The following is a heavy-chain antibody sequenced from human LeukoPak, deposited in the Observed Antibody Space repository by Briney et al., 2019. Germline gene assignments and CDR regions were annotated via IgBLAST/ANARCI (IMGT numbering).Heavy chain of an antibody. V-gene: IGHV4-39*07. Sequence: SETLSLTCTVSGGSISSSNYYWSWIRQSPGKGLEWIGEINHSGSTNYNPSLKSRVTISVDTSKNQFSLKLSSVTAADTAVYYCARGRYYYDSSGYYNLIFDYWGQGTLVTVSS. CDR2: INHSGST. CDR1: GGSISSSNYY. CDR3: ARGRYYYDSSGYYNLIFDY. J-gene: IGHJ4*02. D-gene: IGHD3-22*01.